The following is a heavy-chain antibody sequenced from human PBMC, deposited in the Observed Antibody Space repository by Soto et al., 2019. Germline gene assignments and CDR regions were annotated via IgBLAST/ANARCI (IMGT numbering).Heavy chain of an antibody. D-gene: IGHD2-21*02. CDR2: IIPIFGTA. Sequence: SVKVSCKASGGTFSSYAISWVRQAPGQGLELMGGIIPIFGTANYAQKFQGRVTITADESTSTAYMELSSLRSEDTAVYYCARDRSSPYCGGDCYSWDYWGQGTLVTVYS. J-gene: IGHJ4*02. CDR1: GGTFSSYA. CDR3: ARDRSSPYCGGDCYSWDY. V-gene: IGHV1-69*13.